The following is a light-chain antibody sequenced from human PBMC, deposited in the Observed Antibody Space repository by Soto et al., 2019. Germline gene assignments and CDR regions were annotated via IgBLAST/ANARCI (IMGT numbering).Light chain of an antibody. CDR3: QQYSSSLT. Sequence: EIFMTQSPATLSVFPGVRVILSCRASQSVGSTLAWYQQKPGQAPRLLIRGASTRATGVPARFSGSGSGTEFTLTISSLQSEDFAVYYCQQYSSSLTFGGGTTREIK. J-gene: IGKJ4*02. CDR1: QSVGST. CDR2: GAS. V-gene: IGKV3-15*01.